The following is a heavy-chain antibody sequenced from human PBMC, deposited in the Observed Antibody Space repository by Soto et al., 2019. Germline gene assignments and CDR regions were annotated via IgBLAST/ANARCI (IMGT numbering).Heavy chain of an antibody. D-gene: IGHD3-16*01. CDR3: ATLLDSWGEPHYFDS. J-gene: IGHJ4*02. Sequence: GESLKISCKGAGYSFTDYWIGLVRQIRGKGLEWMGIIYPGDSETRYSPSFQGQVTISTDRSFNTAYLQWTRLQASETAMYYCATLLDSWGEPHYFDSWGQGTMVTVSS. V-gene: IGHV5-51*01. CDR2: IYPGDSET. CDR1: GYSFTDYW.